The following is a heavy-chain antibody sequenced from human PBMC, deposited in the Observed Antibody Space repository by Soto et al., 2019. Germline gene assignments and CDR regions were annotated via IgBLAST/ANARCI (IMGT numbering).Heavy chain of an antibody. CDR2: INPSGGST. V-gene: IGHV1-46*01. CDR1: GSTFTSYY. D-gene: IGHD3-10*01. Sequence: ASVKVSCKASGSTFTSYYMNWVRHAPGQGLEWTGIINPSGGSTSYAQKLQGRVTMTRDTSTSTVYMELSSLRSEDTAVYYCARDRAMYYYGSGVAYWGQGTLVTVSS. J-gene: IGHJ4*02. CDR3: ARDRAMYYYGSGVAY.